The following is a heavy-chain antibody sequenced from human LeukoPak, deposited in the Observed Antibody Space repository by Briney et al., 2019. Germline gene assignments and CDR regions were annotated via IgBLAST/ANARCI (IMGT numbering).Heavy chain of an antibody. J-gene: IGHJ4*02. CDR3: ARDQEERFLEWPPGY. CDR1: GYTYTSYG. Sequence: GASVKVSCKAFGYTYTSYGISWVRQAPGQGLEWMGWISAYNGNTNYAQKLQGRVTMTTDTSTSTAYMELRSLRSDDTAVYYCARDQEERFLEWPPGYWGQGTLVTVSS. CDR2: ISAYNGNT. D-gene: IGHD3-3*01. V-gene: IGHV1-18*01.